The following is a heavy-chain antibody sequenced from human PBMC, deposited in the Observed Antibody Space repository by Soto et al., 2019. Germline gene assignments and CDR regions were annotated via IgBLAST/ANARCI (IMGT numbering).Heavy chain of an antibody. CDR2: IYYSGST. CDR1: GGSISSGGYY. CDR3: ARTTVTTPYDYYYYMDV. J-gene: IGHJ6*03. Sequence: SETLSLTCTVSGGSISSGGYYWSWIRQHPGKGLEWIGYIYYSGSTYYNPSLKSRVTISVDTSKNQFSLKLSSVTAADTAVYYCARTTVTTPYDYYYYMDVWGKGTTVTVSS. V-gene: IGHV4-31*03. D-gene: IGHD4-17*01.